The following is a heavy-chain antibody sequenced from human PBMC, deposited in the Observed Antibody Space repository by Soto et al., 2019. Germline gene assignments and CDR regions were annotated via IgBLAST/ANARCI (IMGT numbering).Heavy chain of an antibody. CDR1: GFSLSTSGVG. Sequence: QITLKESGPTLVKPTQTLTLTCTFSGFSLSTSGVGVGWIRQPPGKALEWLALIYWDDDKRYSPSLKSRLTLTKDTSKNQVVLTTTNMDPVDTATYYCAHASSGYYFDYWGQGTLVTVSS. J-gene: IGHJ4*02. CDR3: AHASSGYYFDY. V-gene: IGHV2-5*02. D-gene: IGHD3-22*01. CDR2: IYWDDDK.